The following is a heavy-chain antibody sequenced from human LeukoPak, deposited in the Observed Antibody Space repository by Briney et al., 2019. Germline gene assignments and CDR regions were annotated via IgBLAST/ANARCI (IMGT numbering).Heavy chain of an antibody. CDR2: ISGNGSGGST. CDR1: GFPLSRSA. CDR3: AKSGYSRFDY. V-gene: IGHV3-23*01. Sequence: PGGSLSLSCAASGFPLSRSAMRWVRQAPGKGLEGVSNISGNGSGGSTYYADAVKGRFTISRDNSKNTLYLQMNSLRAEDTGVYYCAKSGYSRFDYWGQGTQVTVPS. D-gene: IGHD5-24*01. J-gene: IGHJ4*02.